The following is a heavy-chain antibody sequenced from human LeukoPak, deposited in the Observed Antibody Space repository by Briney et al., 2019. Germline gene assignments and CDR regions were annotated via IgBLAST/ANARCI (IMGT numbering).Heavy chain of an antibody. V-gene: IGHV1-2*02. CDR2: INPNSGGT. D-gene: IGHD5-12*01. J-gene: IGHJ4*02. Sequence: GASVKVSCKASGYTFTGYYMHWVRQAPGQGLEWMGWINPNSGGTNYAQKFQGRVTMTRDTSISTAYMELSRLRSDDTAVYYCARTDFGKVATPQDWGQGTLVTVSS. CDR3: ARTDFGKVATPQD. CDR1: GYTFTGYY.